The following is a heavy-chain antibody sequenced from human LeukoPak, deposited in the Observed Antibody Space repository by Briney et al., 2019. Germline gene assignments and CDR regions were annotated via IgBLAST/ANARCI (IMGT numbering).Heavy chain of an antibody. CDR1: GFTFDDYG. J-gene: IGHJ6*03. CDR3: ARVSPGGYSYGYYYYYYMDV. D-gene: IGHD5-18*01. V-gene: IGHV3-20*04. CDR2: INWNGGST. Sequence: GGSLRLSCAASGFTFDDYGMSWVRQAPGKGLEWVSAINWNGGSTGYADSVKGRFTISRDNAKNSLYLQMNSLRAEDTALYYCARVSPGGYSYGYYYYYYMDVWGKGTTVTVSS.